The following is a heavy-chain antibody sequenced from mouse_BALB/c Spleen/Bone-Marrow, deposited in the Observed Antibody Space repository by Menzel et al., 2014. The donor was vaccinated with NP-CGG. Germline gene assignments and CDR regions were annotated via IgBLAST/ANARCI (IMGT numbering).Heavy chain of an antibody. CDR3: AREGPLYFDY. CDR2: IWAGGTT. J-gene: IGHJ2*02. V-gene: IGHV2-9*02. CDR1: GFSLTNYG. Sequence: VKLVESGPGLMAPSQSLSITCTVSGFSLTNYGVHWVRQPPGKGLEWLGIIWAGGTTNYNSALMSRLSISKDNSKSQVFLKMSSLQTDDTAVYYCAREGPLYFDYWGQGTSLTVSS.